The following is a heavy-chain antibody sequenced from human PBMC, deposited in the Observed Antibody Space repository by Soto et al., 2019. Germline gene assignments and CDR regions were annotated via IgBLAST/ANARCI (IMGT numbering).Heavy chain of an antibody. CDR2: IYYSGIT. CDR3: ARDPYSRSSGRDFDY. CDR1: GGSISRSSYS. Sequence: SETLSLTCTVSGGSISRSSYSWAWIRQPPGKGLEWIGYIYYSGITNYNPSLKSRVTISLDTSKNHFSLKLSSVTAADTAVYYCARDPYSRSSGRDFDYWGQGALVTVSS. D-gene: IGHD6-6*01. V-gene: IGHV4-61*03. J-gene: IGHJ4*02.